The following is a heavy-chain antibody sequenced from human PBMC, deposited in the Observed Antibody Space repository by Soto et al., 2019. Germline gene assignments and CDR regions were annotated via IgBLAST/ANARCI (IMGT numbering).Heavy chain of an antibody. J-gene: IGHJ4*02. CDR2: ISVSGGST. Sequence: GESLKISCAASGFTFSSYAICWVRQAPGKGLEWVSSISVSGGSTYYADSVKGRFTISRDNSKNTLCLQMNSLGAEDTAVYYCAKDGYSITRNKPLDYWGQGTLVTVSS. CDR3: AKDGYSITRNKPLDY. V-gene: IGHV3-23*01. CDR1: GFTFSSYA. D-gene: IGHD2-2*01.